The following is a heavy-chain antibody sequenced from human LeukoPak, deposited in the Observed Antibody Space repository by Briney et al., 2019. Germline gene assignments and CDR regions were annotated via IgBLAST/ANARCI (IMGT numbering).Heavy chain of an antibody. J-gene: IGHJ4*02. D-gene: IGHD3-22*01. CDR2: IYYSGST. CDR3: ARDQTYYYDSSGYYPFDY. Sequence: PSETLSLTCTVSGGSISSSSYYWGWLRQPPGKGLELIGSIYYSGSTYYNPTLKSRVTISVDTSKNQFSLKLSSVTAADTAVYYCARDQTYYYDSSGYYPFDYWGQGTLVTVSS. CDR1: GGSISSSSYY. V-gene: IGHV4-39*07.